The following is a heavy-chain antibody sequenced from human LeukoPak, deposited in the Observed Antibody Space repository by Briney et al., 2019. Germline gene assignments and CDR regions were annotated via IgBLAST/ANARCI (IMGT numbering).Heavy chain of an antibody. J-gene: IGHJ6*03. CDR1: GYTFTSYY. CDR2: INPSGGST. V-gene: IGHV1-46*01. D-gene: IGHD2-2*02. CDR3: ARVGAEVVGLPGVIGFGWLRRDYYYMDV. Sequence: ASVKVSCKASGYTFTSYYVHWVRQAPGEGLEWMGIINPSGGSTSYAQKFQGRVTMTRDMSTSTVYMELSSLRSEDTAVYHCARVGAEVVGLPGVIGFGWLRRDYYYMDVWGKGTTVTVSS.